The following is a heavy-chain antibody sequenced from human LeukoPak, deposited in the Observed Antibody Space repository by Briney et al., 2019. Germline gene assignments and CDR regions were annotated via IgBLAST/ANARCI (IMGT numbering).Heavy chain of an antibody. J-gene: IGHJ6*02. Sequence: GGPLRLSCAASGFTFSSYAMSWVRQAPGRGLEWVSAISGSGGSTYYADSVKGRFTISRDNSKNTLYLQMNSLRAEDTAVYYCAKDRWGSGRPDYGMDVWGQGTTVTVSS. CDR3: AKDRWGSGRPDYGMDV. CDR1: GFTFSSYA. D-gene: IGHD6-19*01. V-gene: IGHV3-23*01. CDR2: ISGSGGST.